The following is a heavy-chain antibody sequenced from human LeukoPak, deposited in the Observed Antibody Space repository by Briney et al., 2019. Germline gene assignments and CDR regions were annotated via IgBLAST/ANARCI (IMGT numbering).Heavy chain of an antibody. CDR3: AKESIALGGKLFYFAS. CDR2: TSGNVIST. Sequence: RPGGSLRLSCAASGFTFNIYGLTWVRQAPGKGLEWVSSTSGNVISTYYADSVKGRFTISRDNSKNTLYLQMNSLRAEDTAVYYCAKESIALGGKLFYFASWGQGTLVTVSS. V-gene: IGHV3-23*01. J-gene: IGHJ4*02. D-gene: IGHD6-19*01. CDR1: GFTFNIYG.